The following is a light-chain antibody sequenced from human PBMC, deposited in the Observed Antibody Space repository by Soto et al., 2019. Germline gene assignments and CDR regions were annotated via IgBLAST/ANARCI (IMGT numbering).Light chain of an antibody. CDR2: EVN. J-gene: IGLJ1*01. V-gene: IGLV2-8*01. CDR3: SSHAGNNNYV. Sequence: QSVLTQPPSASGSPGQSVTISCTGTNNDIGGYNYVSWYQQHPGKAPKLMIHEVNKRPSGVPDRFSGSKSGNTASLTVSGLQAEDEADYYCSSHAGNNNYVFGTGTKVTVL. CDR1: NNDIGGYNY.